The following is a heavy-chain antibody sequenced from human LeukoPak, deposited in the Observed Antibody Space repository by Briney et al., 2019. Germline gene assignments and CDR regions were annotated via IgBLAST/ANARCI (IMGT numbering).Heavy chain of an antibody. D-gene: IGHD2-2*01. CDR2: IIPIFGTA. CDR3: ARSCSSTSCYYYYGMDV. J-gene: IGHJ6*02. Sequence: SVTVSCTASGGTFSSYAISWVRQAPGQGLEWMGGIIPIFGTANYAQKFQGRVTITADESTSTAYMELSSLRSEDTAVYYCARSCSSTSCYYYYGMDVWGQGTTVTVSS. V-gene: IGHV1-69*13. CDR1: GGTFSSYA.